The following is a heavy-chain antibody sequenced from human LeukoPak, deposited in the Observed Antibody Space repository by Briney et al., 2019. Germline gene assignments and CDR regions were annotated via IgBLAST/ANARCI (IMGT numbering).Heavy chain of an antibody. D-gene: IGHD3-3*01. Sequence: ASVEVSCKASGYTFTGYYMHWVRQAPGQGLEWMGWINPNSGGTNYAQKFQGRVTMTRDTSISTAYMELSRPRSDDTAVYYCARGIRYDFWSGANKNYGMDVWGQGTTVTVSS. CDR3: ARGIRYDFWSGANKNYGMDV. CDR2: INPNSGGT. J-gene: IGHJ6*02. CDR1: GYTFTGYY. V-gene: IGHV1-2*02.